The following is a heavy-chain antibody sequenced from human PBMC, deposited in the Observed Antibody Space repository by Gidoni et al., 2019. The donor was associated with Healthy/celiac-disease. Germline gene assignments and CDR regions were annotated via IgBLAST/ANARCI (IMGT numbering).Heavy chain of an antibody. CDR3: AREWYYDILTGYQTFNWFDP. V-gene: IGHV3-21*01. D-gene: IGHD3-9*01. CDR2: ISSSSSYI. Sequence: EVQLVESGGGLVKPGGSLRLSCAASGFTFSSYRMNWVRQAPGKGLEWVSSISSSSSYIYYADSVKGRFTIARDNAKNSLYRQMNSLRAEDTAVYYCAREWYYDILTGYQTFNWFDPWGQGTLVTVSS. CDR1: GFTFSSYR. J-gene: IGHJ5*02.